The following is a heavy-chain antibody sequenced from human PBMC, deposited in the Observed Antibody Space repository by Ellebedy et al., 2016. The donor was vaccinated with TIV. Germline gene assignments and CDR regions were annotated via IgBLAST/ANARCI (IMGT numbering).Heavy chain of an antibody. CDR1: GFTFRSYG. J-gene: IGHJ4*02. Sequence: GGSLRLSCAASGFTFRSYGIHWVRQAPGKGLEWVAVISSDGISKNYADSVKGRFTISRDNSKNTLFLQMNSLRPDDTAVYYCAKDLGRWLDYFDYWGQGTLVTVSS. CDR3: AKDLGRWLDYFDY. CDR2: ISSDGISK. D-gene: IGHD6-19*01. V-gene: IGHV3-30*18.